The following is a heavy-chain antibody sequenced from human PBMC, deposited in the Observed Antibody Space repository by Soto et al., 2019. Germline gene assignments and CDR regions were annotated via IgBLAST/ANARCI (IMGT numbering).Heavy chain of an antibody. V-gene: IGHV1-18*01. CDR3: ARSIFGVVTPQGYYFDY. Sequence: ASVKVFCKASGYTFTSYGISWVRQAPGQGLEWMGWISAYNGNTNYAQKLQGRVTMTTDTSTSTAYMELRSLRSDDTAVYYCARSIFGVVTPQGYYFDYWGQGTLVTVSS. CDR2: ISAYNGNT. D-gene: IGHD3-3*01. CDR1: GYTFTSYG. J-gene: IGHJ4*02.